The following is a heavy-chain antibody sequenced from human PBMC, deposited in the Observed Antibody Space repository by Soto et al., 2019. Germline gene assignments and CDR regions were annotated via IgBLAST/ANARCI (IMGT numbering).Heavy chain of an antibody. D-gene: IGHD6-13*01. Sequence: EVQLVESGGGLVQPGGSLRLSCVASGFTFSSYSMNWVRQAPGKGLEWVSYIDSSITTIYYTDSVKGRLTISRDNAKNSEYLQMNSMRDEDTAVYYCARDLPLASWVGGMDVWGQGTTVTVSS. CDR2: IDSSITTI. CDR1: GFTFSSYS. J-gene: IGHJ6*01. CDR3: ARDLPLASWVGGMDV. V-gene: IGHV3-48*02.